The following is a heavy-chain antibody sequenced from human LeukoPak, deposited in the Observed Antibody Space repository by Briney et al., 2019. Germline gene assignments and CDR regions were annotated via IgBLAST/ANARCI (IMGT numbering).Heavy chain of an antibody. CDR3: AKDKGTMVRGVIPNRYWYFDL. J-gene: IGHJ2*01. CDR1: GFTFSSYA. D-gene: IGHD3-10*01. CDR2: ISYDGSNK. Sequence: PGGSLRLSCAASGFTFSSYAMHWVRQAPGKGLEWVAVISYDGSNKYYADSVKGRFTISRDNSKNTLYLQMISLRAEDTALYYCAKDKGTMVRGVIPNRYWYFDLWGRGTLVTVSS. V-gene: IGHV3-30-3*01.